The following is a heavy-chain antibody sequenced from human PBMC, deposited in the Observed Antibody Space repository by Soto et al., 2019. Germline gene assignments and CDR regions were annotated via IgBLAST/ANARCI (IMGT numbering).Heavy chain of an antibody. D-gene: IGHD6-19*01. V-gene: IGHV3-15*07. CDR3: STGSAVAGGGPL. J-gene: IGHJ4*02. Sequence: EVQLVESGGGLVKPGGSLRLSCAASGFTFSEAWMNWVRQAPGKGLEWVGGIKRKAAGGTTDYVAPVKGRFTISRDDSTNTRFLRMNSLTTEDTAVYYCSTGSAVAGGGPLWGQGTLVTVSS. CDR2: IKRKAAGGTT. CDR1: GFTFSEAW.